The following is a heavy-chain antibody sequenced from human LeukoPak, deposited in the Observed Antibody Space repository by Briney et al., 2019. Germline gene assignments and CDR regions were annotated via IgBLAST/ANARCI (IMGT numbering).Heavy chain of an antibody. CDR1: GYTVSSNY. Sequence: GGSLRLSCAASGYTVSSNYMSWVRQAPGKGLEWVSVIYSGGSTYYADSVKGRFTISRDNSKNTLYLQMNSLRAEDTAVYYGARDQVAVAGTMAFDIWGQGTMVTVSS. CDR3: ARDQVAVAGTMAFDI. V-gene: IGHV3-66*02. D-gene: IGHD6-19*01. J-gene: IGHJ3*02. CDR2: IYSGGST.